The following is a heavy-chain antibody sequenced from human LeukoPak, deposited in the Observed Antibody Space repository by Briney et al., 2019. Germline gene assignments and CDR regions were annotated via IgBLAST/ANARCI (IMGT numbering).Heavy chain of an antibody. CDR1: GGTFSCYA. CDR2: IIPILGIA. V-gene: IGHV1-69*04. CDR3: ARAPTVYLAWFDP. D-gene: IGHD3-9*01. J-gene: IGHJ5*02. Sequence: SVKVSCKASGGTFSCYAISWARQAPGQGLEWMGRIIPILGIANYAQKFQGRVTITADKSTSTAYMELSSLRSEDTAVYYCARAPTVYLAWFDPWGQGTLVTVSS.